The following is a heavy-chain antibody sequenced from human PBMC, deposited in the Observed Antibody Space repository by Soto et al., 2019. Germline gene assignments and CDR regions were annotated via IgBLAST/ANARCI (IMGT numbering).Heavy chain of an antibody. Sequence: GASVKVSCKASGYTFTSYGISWVRQAPGQGLEWMGWISAYNGNTNYAQKLQGRVTMTTDTSTSTAYMDPVDTATYYCTHSRRAAAGLFDYWGRGTLVTVSS. CDR1: GYTFTSYG. CDR2: ISAYNGNT. CDR3: AAAGLFDY. D-gene: IGHD6-13*01. V-gene: IGHV1-18*01. J-gene: IGHJ4*02.